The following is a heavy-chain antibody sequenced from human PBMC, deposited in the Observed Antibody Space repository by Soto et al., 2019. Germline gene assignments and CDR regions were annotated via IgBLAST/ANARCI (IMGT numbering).Heavy chain of an antibody. J-gene: IGHJ4*02. CDR1: GFTFSSHA. V-gene: IGHV3-23*01. CDR3: AYSSTPFDY. Sequence: GSLRLSCAASGFTFSSHAVSWVRQAPGKGLEWVSAISGSGGSTYYADSVKGRFTISRDNSKNTLYLQMNSLRAEDTAVYYCAYSSTPFDYWGQGTLVTVSS. D-gene: IGHD6-13*01. CDR2: ISGSGGST.